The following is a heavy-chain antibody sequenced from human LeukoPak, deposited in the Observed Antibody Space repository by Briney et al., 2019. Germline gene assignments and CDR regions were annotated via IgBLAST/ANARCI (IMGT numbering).Heavy chain of an antibody. J-gene: IGHJ4*02. CDR3: ARGRSLKQWMVRSGAECFDY. Sequence: AGGSLRLSCAASGFTFDDYAMYWVRQAPGKGLEWVSGVTWNSASIDYAASVKGRFTVSRDNARNSLYLQMNSLRSEDTALYYCARGRSLKQWMVRSGAECFDYWGQGALVTVSS. CDR1: GFTFDDYA. V-gene: IGHV3-9*01. CDR2: VTWNSASI. D-gene: IGHD6-19*01.